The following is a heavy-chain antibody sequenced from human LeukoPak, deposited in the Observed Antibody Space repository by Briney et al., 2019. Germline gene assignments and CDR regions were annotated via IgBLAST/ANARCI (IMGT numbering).Heavy chain of an antibody. CDR3: ARVTTGTYYDY. V-gene: IGHV1-2*02. Sequence: ASVKVSCKASGCTFTDYYMHWVRQAPGQGLEWMGWVNPKSGGTNYAQKFQGRVTMTRDTSISTAYMELSRLTSDDTAVYYCARVTTGTYYDYWGQGTLVTVSS. CDR1: GCTFTDYY. CDR2: VNPKSGGT. J-gene: IGHJ4*02. D-gene: IGHD3-22*01.